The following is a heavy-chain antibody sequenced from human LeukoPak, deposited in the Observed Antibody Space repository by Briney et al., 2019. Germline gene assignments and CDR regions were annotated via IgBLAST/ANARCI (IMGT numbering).Heavy chain of an antibody. Sequence: GASVTVSCTASGYTFTNYDINWVRQAPGQGLEWMGWMNPNSGNTGYAQKFQGRVTMTRNTSITTAYMELSSLRSEDTAVYYCARSKVGSTTLPIDYWGQGTLVIVSS. D-gene: IGHD1-26*01. CDR2: MNPNSGNT. V-gene: IGHV1-8*01. J-gene: IGHJ4*02. CDR3: ARSKVGSTTLPIDY. CDR1: GYTFTNYD.